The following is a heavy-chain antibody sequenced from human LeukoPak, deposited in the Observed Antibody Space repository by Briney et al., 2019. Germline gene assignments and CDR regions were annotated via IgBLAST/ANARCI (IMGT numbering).Heavy chain of an antibody. CDR1: AYTFTSYD. D-gene: IGHD3-3*01. CDR2: MNPNSGNT. Sequence: ASVKVSCKASAYTFTSYDINWVRQATGQGLEWMGWMNPNSGNTGYAQKFQGRVTITRNTSISTAYMELSSLRSEDTAVYYCARGFGFLEWLLNYYYMDVWGKGTTVTVSS. CDR3: ARGFGFLEWLLNYYYMDV. J-gene: IGHJ6*03. V-gene: IGHV1-8*03.